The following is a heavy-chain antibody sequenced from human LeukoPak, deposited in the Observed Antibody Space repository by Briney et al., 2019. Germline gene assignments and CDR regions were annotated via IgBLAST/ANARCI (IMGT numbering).Heavy chain of an antibody. V-gene: IGHV4-59*01. Sequence: PSETLSLTCTVSGGSISSYYWNWVRQPPGKGLEWIGYIYYSGSTNYNPSLKSRVTISLDTSKNQFSLNLTSVTAADTAVYYCARFTPQGYGWGGYNRFDPWGQGTLVTVSS. CDR3: ARFTPQGYGWGGYNRFDP. D-gene: IGHD3-16*01. J-gene: IGHJ5*02. CDR1: GGSISSYY. CDR2: IYYSGST.